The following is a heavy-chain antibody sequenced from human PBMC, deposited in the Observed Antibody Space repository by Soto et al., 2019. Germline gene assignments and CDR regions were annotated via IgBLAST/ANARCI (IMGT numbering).Heavy chain of an antibody. Sequence: GGSLRLSCAASGFTFSSYAMSWVRQAPGKGLEWVSAISGSGGSTYYADSVKVRFTISRDNSKNTLYLQMNSLRAEDTAVYYCAKISNYDFWSGYPSRYYYYGMDVWGQGTTVTVSS. CDR2: ISGSGGST. CDR1: GFTFSSYA. CDR3: AKISNYDFWSGYPSRYYYYGMDV. V-gene: IGHV3-23*01. J-gene: IGHJ6*02. D-gene: IGHD3-3*01.